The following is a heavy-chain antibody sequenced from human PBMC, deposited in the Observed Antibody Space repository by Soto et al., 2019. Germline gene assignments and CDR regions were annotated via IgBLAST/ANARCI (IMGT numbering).Heavy chain of an antibody. Sequence: SETLSLTCTVSGGSISSSSYYWGWIRQPPGKGLEWIGSIYYSGSTYYNPSLKSRVTISVDTSKNQFSLKLSSVTAADTAVYYCARDAGPSWYFDLWGRGTLVTVSS. D-gene: IGHD6-13*01. V-gene: IGHV4-39*07. CDR2: IYYSGST. J-gene: IGHJ2*01. CDR3: ARDAGPSWYFDL. CDR1: GGSISSSSYY.